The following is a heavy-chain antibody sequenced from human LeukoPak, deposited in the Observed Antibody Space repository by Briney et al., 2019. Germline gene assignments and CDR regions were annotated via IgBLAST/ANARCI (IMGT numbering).Heavy chain of an antibody. D-gene: IGHD3-10*01. V-gene: IGHV4-4*07. J-gene: IGHJ4*02. Sequence: SETLSLTCTVSGGSISSYYWSWIRQPAGKGLEWIGRIYTSGSTNYNPSLKSRVTMSVDTSKNQFSLKLSSVTAADTAVYCCARDEVDGSGSYPYYFDYWGQGTLVTVSS. CDR3: ARDEVDGSGSYPYYFDY. CDR1: GGSISSYY. CDR2: IYTSGST.